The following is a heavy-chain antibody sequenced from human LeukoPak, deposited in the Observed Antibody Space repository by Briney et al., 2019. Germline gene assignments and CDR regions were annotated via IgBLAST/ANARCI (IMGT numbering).Heavy chain of an antibody. D-gene: IGHD3-9*01. CDR3: ARGRRLTGYYDFDC. CDR1: GNTLTEFS. V-gene: IGHV1-24*01. J-gene: IGHJ4*02. CDR2: LDPESAKT. Sequence: ASVKVSCKVSGNTLTEFSIHWVRLAPGKGLEWMGGLDPESAKTIYAQNFQGRVTMTRNTSISTAYMELSSLRSEDTAVYYCARGRRLTGYYDFDCWGQGTLVTVSS.